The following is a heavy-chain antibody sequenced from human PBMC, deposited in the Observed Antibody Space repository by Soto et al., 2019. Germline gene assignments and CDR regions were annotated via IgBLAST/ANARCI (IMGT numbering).Heavy chain of an antibody. D-gene: IGHD1-1*01. V-gene: IGHV4-59*12. CDR2: ISYTGTT. J-gene: IGHJ5*02. Sequence: SETLSLTCNVSGGSITNYYWTWIRQPPGKGLEWIGCISYTGTTNYNPALKSRVTISVDTSKNQFSLILNSVTAADTAIYYCARGEDDFDPWGQGTLVTVSS. CDR3: ARGEDDFDP. CDR1: GGSITNYY.